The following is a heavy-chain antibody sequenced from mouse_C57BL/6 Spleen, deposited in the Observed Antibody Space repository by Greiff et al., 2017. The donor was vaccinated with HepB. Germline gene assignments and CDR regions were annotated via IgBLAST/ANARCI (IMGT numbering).Heavy chain of an antibody. CDR2: INPSSGYT. CDR3: ARSGTGDYYAMDY. V-gene: IGHV1-7*01. CDR1: GYTFTSYW. Sequence: QVQLQQSGAELAKPGASVKLSCKASGYTFTSYWMHWVKQRPGQGLEWIGYINPSSGYTKYNQKFKDKATLTADKSSSKAYMQLSSLTYEDSAVYYCARSGTGDYYAMDYWGQGTSVTVSS. D-gene: IGHD3-3*01. J-gene: IGHJ4*01.